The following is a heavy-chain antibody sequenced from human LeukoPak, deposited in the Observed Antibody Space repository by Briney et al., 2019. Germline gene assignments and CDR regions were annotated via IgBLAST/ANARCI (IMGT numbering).Heavy chain of an antibody. CDR3: ARESDRGHGGWYQVFDY. Sequence: PSETLSLTCTVSGGSVSSSSYYWGWIRQPPGKGLEWIGSIYYSGSTNYNPSLKSRVTMSVDTSKNQFSLKLSSVTAADTAVYYCARESDRGHGGWYQVFDYWGQGTLVTVSS. CDR1: GGSVSSSSYY. V-gene: IGHV4-39*07. J-gene: IGHJ4*02. CDR2: IYYSGST. D-gene: IGHD6-19*01.